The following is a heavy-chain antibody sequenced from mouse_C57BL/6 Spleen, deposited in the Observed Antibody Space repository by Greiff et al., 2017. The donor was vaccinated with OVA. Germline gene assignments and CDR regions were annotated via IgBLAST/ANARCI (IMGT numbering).Heavy chain of an antibody. CDR1: GFTFSDYG. J-gene: IGHJ4*01. Sequence: DVMLVESGGGLVKPGGSLKLSCAASGFTFSDYGMHWVRQAPEKGLEWVAYISSGSSTIYSADTVKGRFTISRDNAKNTLFLQMTSLRSEDTAMYYCARVSSFYAMDYWGQGTSVTVSS. CDR3: ARVSSFYAMDY. CDR2: ISSGSSTI. V-gene: IGHV5-17*01.